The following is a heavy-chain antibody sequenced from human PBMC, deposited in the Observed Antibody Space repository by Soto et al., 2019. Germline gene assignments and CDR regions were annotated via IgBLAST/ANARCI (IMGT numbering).Heavy chain of an antibody. V-gene: IGHV4-59*08. CDR2: IYYSGST. CDR1: GGSISSYY. D-gene: IGHD2-15*01. CDR3: ARLWGRSFDC. Sequence: QVQLQESGPGLVKPSETLSLTCTVSGGSISSYYWSWIRQPPGKGLEWIGYIYYSGSTNYNPSLQSRVTISVDTSKNQFPLTLRSVTAADTAGYSCARLWGRSFDCCGPGTLVTVSS. J-gene: IGHJ4*02.